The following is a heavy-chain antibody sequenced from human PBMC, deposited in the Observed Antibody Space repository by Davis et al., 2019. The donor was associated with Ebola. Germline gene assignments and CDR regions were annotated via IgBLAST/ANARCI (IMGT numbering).Heavy chain of an antibody. CDR3: AKLELRGY. D-gene: IGHD1-7*01. CDR2: IKQDGSEK. CDR1: GFTVSSHY. V-gene: IGHV3-7*01. Sequence: GESLKISCAASGFTVSSHYMSWVRQAPGKGLEWVANIKQDGSEKYYADSVKGRFTISRDNSKNTLYLQMNSLRAEDTAVYYCAKLELRGYWGQGTLVTVSS. J-gene: IGHJ4*02.